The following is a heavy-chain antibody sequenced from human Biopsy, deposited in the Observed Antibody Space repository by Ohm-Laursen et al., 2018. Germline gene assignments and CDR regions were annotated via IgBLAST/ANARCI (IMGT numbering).Heavy chain of an antibody. J-gene: IGHJ2*01. CDR3: VREPKTGTAEAWYFDL. D-gene: IGHD3-9*01. Sequence: SQTLSLTCSVSGASVKTSGYFWAWIRQRPGKGLEWIGYISYNERTHYNPSLTSLLAISFDTSNNRISLQLRSVSVADTAAYYCVREPKTGTAEAWYFDLWGRGSPVTVPS. V-gene: IGHV4-31*01. CDR2: ISYNERT. CDR1: GASVKTSGYF.